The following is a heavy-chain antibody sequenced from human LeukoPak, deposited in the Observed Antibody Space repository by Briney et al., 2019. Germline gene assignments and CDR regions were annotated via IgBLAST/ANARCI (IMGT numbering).Heavy chain of an antibody. Sequence: PSETLSLTCAVSGGSISSGGYSWSWIRQPPGKGLEWIGYIYHSGSTYYNPSLKSRVTIPVDRSKNQFSLKLSSVTAADTAVYYCARGLGTMIVVGTRPEWFDPWGQGTLVTVSS. CDR2: IYHSGST. V-gene: IGHV4-30-2*01. CDR3: ARGLGTMIVVGTRPEWFDP. D-gene: IGHD3-22*01. CDR1: GGSISSGGYS. J-gene: IGHJ5*02.